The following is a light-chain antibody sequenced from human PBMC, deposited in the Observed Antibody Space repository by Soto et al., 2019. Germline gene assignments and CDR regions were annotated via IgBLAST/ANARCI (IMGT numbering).Light chain of an antibody. CDR1: QSVSSY. CDR2: DAS. Sequence: EIVLTQSPATLSLSPGERATISCRASQSVSSYLVWYQQKPGQAPRLLIYDASNRATGIPARFSGSGSGTDFTLTISSLEPEDFAVYYCQQRSNWPLTFGGGTKVGIK. CDR3: QQRSNWPLT. J-gene: IGKJ4*01. V-gene: IGKV3-11*01.